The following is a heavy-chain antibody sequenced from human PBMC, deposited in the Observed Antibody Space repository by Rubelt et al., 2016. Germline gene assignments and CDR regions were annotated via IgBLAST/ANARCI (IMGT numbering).Heavy chain of an antibody. D-gene: IGHD3-10*01. J-gene: IGHJ4*02. V-gene: IGHV1-69*01. CDR1: GGTFSSYA. CDR2: IIPIFGTA. CDR3: ARDDEEFLDD. Sequence: QVQLVQSGAEVKKPGSSVKVSCKASGGTFSSYAISWVRQAPGQGLEWMGGIIPIFGTANYAQKFLGRVSITADEYPSTGYMELSSLRSEDTALYYGARDDEEFLDDWGQGTLVTVSS.